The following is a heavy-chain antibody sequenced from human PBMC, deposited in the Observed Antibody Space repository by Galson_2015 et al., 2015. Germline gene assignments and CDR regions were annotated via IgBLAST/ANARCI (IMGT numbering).Heavy chain of an antibody. CDR3: LGGRVY. D-gene: IGHD3-10*01. J-gene: IGHJ4*02. V-gene: IGHV3-23*01. CDR2: ITSSLNT. CDR1: GFPFDTWA. Sequence: SLRLSCAASGFPFDTWAMSWVRQPPGKSLEWVSSITSSLNTYYADSVKGRFTISRDNSKNALYLQMNSLRPEDTAVYQCLGGRVYWGQGILVTVSS.